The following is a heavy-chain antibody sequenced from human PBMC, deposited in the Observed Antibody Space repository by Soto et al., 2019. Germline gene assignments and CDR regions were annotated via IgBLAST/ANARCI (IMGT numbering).Heavy chain of an antibody. Sequence: GGSLRLSCVASGFTFSAYSMSWVRQAPGQGLEWVSSITFGSTYIYYTRSVEGRFTISRDDAKNSVHLQMNSLRAEDTAVYYCAKGFLERDVWGQGPRSPSP. CDR3: AKGFLERDV. CDR1: GFTFSAYS. CDR2: ITFGSTYI. D-gene: IGHD1-1*01. J-gene: IGHJ6*02. V-gene: IGHV3-21*04.